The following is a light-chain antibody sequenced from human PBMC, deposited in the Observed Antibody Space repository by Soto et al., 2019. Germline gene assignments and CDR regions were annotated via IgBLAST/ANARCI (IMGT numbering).Light chain of an antibody. CDR1: QTINNY. CDR2: AAS. J-gene: IGKJ1*01. CDR3: QQSYSSPQT. Sequence: DIQMTQSPSSLSASVGDSVTITCRASQTINNYLNWYQQKPGKAPNLLIYAASSLQSGAPSRFSGSGFGTDVTLAISSLQPEDFATYHCQQSYSSPQTFGQGTKVELK. V-gene: IGKV1-39*01.